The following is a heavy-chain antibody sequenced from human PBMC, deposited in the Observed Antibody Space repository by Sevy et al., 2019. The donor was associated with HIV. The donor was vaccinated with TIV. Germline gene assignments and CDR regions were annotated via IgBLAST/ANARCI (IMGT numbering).Heavy chain of an antibody. V-gene: IGHV3-7*01. CDR3: ARDPDILSGYPSHYFDY. Sequence: GGSLRLSCAASGFSFSKYWMSWVRQAPGKGLEWVANIKEDGSQKNYLESVKGRFTISRDNAKNLLYLQMNNLRADDTAVYYCARDPDILSGYPSHYFDYWGLGTLVTVSS. J-gene: IGHJ4*02. D-gene: IGHD3-9*01. CDR1: GFSFSKYW. CDR2: IKEDGSQK.